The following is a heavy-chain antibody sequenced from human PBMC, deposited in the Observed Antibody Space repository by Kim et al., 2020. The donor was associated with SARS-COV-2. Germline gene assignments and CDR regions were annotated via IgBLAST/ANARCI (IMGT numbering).Heavy chain of an antibody. CDR3: ARQGGTGWTDYFDF. V-gene: IGHV4-61*07. Sequence: DPSLKSRVTISLDTSKSQIYLNRTSVTAADTAVYYCARQGGTGWTDYFDFWGQGILVTVSS. D-gene: IGHD6-19*01. J-gene: IGHJ4*02.